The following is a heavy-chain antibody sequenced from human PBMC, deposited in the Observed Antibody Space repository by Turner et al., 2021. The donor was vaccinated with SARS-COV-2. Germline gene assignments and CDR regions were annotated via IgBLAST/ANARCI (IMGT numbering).Heavy chain of an antibody. D-gene: IGHD6-13*01. CDR1: GGSISSSSYY. Sequence: LQLKDSGPGLVKPSETLSLPCTVPGGSISSSSYYWGWIRQPPGKGLEWIGSIYYSGSTYYNPSLKSRVTISVDTSKNQFSLKLTSVTAADTAVYFCARHWEVAAAAYLARFDPWGQGTLVTVSS. V-gene: IGHV4-39*01. CDR2: IYYSGST. J-gene: IGHJ5*02. CDR3: ARHWEVAAAAYLARFDP.